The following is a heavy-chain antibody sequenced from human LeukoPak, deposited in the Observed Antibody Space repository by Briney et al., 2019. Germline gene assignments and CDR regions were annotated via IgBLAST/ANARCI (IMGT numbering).Heavy chain of an antibody. CDR1: GGSISSYS. CDR2: ISYSEST. CDR3: ARDRGTWNDDGFDY. D-gene: IGHD1-1*01. J-gene: IGHJ4*02. Sequence: PSETLSLTCSVSGGSISSYSWTWIRQSPGKGLEWIGNISYSESTNYNPSLKSRVTMSVDTSKNQFSLKLSSVTAADTAVYYCARDRGTWNDDGFDYWGQGALVTVSS. V-gene: IGHV4-59*12.